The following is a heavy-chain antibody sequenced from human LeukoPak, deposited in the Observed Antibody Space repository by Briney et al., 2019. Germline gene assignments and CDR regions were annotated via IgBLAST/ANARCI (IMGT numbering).Heavy chain of an antibody. J-gene: IGHJ5*02. V-gene: IGHV4-30-2*01. CDR2: IYHSGST. CDR1: GGSISSGGYS. Sequence: SETLSLTCAVSGGSISSGGYSWSWIRQPPGKGLEWIGYIYHSGSTYYNPSLKSRVTISVDRSKNQFSLKLSSVTAVDTAVYYCARAFTIFGTWFDPWGQGTLVTVSS. D-gene: IGHD3-3*01. CDR3: ARAFTIFGTWFDP.